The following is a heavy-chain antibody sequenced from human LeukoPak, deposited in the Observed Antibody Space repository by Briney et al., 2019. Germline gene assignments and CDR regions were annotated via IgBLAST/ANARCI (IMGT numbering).Heavy chain of an antibody. CDR3: ARGVVGLHLGESPGLDWFDP. D-gene: IGHD3-16*01. Sequence: MASVTLSLTCTVSGGSISSYYWSWIRQPPGKGLEWIGYIYYSGSTNYNPSLKSRVTISVDTSKNQFSLKLSSVTAADTAVYYCARGVVGLHLGESPGLDWFDPWGQGTLVTVSS. J-gene: IGHJ5*02. CDR1: GGSISSYY. CDR2: IYYSGST. V-gene: IGHV4-59*01.